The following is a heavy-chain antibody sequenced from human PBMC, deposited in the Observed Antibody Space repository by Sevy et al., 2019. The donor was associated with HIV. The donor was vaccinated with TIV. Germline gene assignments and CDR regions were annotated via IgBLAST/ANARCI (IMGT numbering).Heavy chain of an antibody. CDR3: AREGCSRPHDY. D-gene: IGHD2-2*01. Sequence: GGSLRLSCAASGFTFSNYAMSWVRQAPGKGLEWVATFSFGCGKINHVDSVKGRFTISRDNSKNTLYLQMNSLRDEDTAVYYCAREGCSRPHDYWGQGTLVTVSS. V-gene: IGHV3-23*01. CDR2: FSFGCGKI. CDR1: GFTFSNYA. J-gene: IGHJ4*02.